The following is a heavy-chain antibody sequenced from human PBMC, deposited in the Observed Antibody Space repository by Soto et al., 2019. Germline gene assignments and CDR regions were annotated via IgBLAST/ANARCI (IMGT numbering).Heavy chain of an antibody. J-gene: IGHJ4*02. CDR1: GGTFSSYA. CDR2: IIPIFGTA. CDR3: ARDQNAYCGGDCSKSPFDY. D-gene: IGHD2-21*02. Sequence: ASVKVSCKASGGTFSSYAISWVRRAPGQGLEWMGGIIPIFGTANYAQKFQGRVTITADESTSTAYMELSSLRSEDTAVYYCARDQNAYCGGDCSKSPFDYWGQGTLVTVSS. V-gene: IGHV1-69*13.